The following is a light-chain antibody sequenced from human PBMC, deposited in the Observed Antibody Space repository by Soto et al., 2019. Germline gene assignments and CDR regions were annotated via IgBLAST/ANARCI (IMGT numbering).Light chain of an antibody. J-gene: IGLJ1*01. CDR3: ALYTTSSTYV. CDR1: SSDISAFNY. CDR2: DVS. Sequence: QSALTQPASVSGSPGQSIAISCTGTSSDISAFNYVSWYQQHPGKATKFMIFDVSSRPSGVFDRFSGSKSGNTASLTIFRFHTEDEADHYCALYTTSSTYVFGTGTKVTVL. V-gene: IGLV2-14*03.